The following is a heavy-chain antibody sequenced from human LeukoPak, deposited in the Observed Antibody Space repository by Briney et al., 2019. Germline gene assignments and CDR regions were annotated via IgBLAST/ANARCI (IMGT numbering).Heavy chain of an antibody. D-gene: IGHD2-15*01. CDR2: IIPIFGTA. CDR1: GYIFTTYD. V-gene: IGHV1-69*05. Sequence: SVKVSCKASGYIFTTYDIGWVRQAPGQGLEWMGGIIPIFGTANYAQKFEGRVTITTDESTSTAYMELSSLRSEDTAVYYCARATLGYCSGGSCYSPFYYYYYMDVWGKGTTVTVSS. CDR3: ARATLGYCSGGSCYSPFYYYYYMDV. J-gene: IGHJ6*03.